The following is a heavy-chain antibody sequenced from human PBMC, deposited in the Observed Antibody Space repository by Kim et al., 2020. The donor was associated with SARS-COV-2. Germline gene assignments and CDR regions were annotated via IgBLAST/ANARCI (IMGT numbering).Heavy chain of an antibody. CDR3: ARDPSYCSSTSCYY. Sequence: GASVKCRCTISRDNAKNSLYLQMNSLRAEDTAVYYCARDPSYCSSTSCYYWGQGTLVTVSS. J-gene: IGHJ4*02. D-gene: IGHD2-2*01. V-gene: IGHV3-21*01.